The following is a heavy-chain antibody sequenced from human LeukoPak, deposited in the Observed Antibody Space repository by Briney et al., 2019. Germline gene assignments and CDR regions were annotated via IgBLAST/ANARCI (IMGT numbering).Heavy chain of an antibody. D-gene: IGHD6-19*01. CDR1: GFTFDDYG. J-gene: IGHJ4*02. CDR2: INWNGGST. Sequence: RPGGSLRLSCAASGFTFDDYGMSWVRQAPGKGLEWVSGINWNGGSTGYADSVKGRFTISRDNAKNSLYLQMNRLRAEDTALYYCAREGYSSGWPPGGTTLFDYWGQGTLVTVSS. V-gene: IGHV3-20*04. CDR3: AREGYSSGWPPGGTTLFDY.